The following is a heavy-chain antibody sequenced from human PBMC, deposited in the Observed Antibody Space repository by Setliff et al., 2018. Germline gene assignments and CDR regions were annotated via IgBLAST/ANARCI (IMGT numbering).Heavy chain of an antibody. V-gene: IGHV4-38-2*01. D-gene: IGHD3-22*01. J-gene: IGHJ5*02. CDR2: IHHSGKA. Sequence: SETLSLTCAVSGFSISSGYYWGWIRQPPGKGLEWIVNIHHSGKAYYNPSLKSRVTMSVDTSKNHVALKLSPVTAADTAVYYCARAHTWSLPNDNSGYPGWFDPWGQGTLVTVS. CDR1: GFSISSGYY. CDR3: ARAHTWSLPNDNSGYPGWFDP.